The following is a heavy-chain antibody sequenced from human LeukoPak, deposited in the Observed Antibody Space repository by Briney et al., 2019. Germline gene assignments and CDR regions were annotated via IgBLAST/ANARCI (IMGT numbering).Heavy chain of an antibody. CDR3: AVHPDYYYGSGSYYH. J-gene: IGHJ5*02. Sequence: ASVKVSCKASRYTFTSYAMHWVRQAPGQRLEWMGWINAGNGNTKYSQKFQGRVTITRDTSASTAYMELSSLRSEDTAVYYCAVHPDYYYGSGSYYHWGQGTLVTVSS. CDR2: INAGNGNT. D-gene: IGHD3-10*01. CDR1: RYTFTSYA. V-gene: IGHV1-3*01.